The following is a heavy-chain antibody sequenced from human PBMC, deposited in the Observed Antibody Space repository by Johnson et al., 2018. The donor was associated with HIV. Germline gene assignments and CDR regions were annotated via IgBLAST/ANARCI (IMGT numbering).Heavy chain of an antibody. CDR2: IWYDGSNK. J-gene: IGHJ3*02. CDR3: ARDPIRDFWSAFDI. CDR1: GFTFSSYG. D-gene: IGHD3-3*01. V-gene: IGHV3-33*01. Sequence: QVQLVESGGGVVQPGRSLRLSCEASGFTFSSYGMHWVRQAPGKGLEWVAVIWYDGSNKYYADSVKGRFTISRDNSKNTLYLQMNSLRAEDTAVYYCARDPIRDFWSAFDIWGQGTMVTVSS.